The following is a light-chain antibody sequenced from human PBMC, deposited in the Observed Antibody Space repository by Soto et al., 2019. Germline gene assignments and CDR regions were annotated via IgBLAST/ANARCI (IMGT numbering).Light chain of an antibody. CDR3: QQSYRTTWT. V-gene: IGKV1-39*01. J-gene: IGKJ1*01. Sequence: DMQVTRAPSSLSAPVGHKLTKTCRASQSISSYLNWYQQKPGKAPKLLIYAASSLQSGVPSRFSGSGSETDSTLTISRLQPEDLATYSCQQSYRTTWTFGQGTKVDIK. CDR1: QSISSY. CDR2: AAS.